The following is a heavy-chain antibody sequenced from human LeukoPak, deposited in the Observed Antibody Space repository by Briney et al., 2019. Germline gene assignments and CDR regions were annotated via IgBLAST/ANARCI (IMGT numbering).Heavy chain of an antibody. CDR1: GGSISSGSYY. CDR2: IYTSGST. D-gene: IGHD6-13*01. V-gene: IGHV4-61*02. J-gene: IGHJ4*02. Sequence: SQTLSLTCTVSGGSISSGSYYWGWIRQPAGKGLEWIGRIYTSGSTNYNPSLKSRFTISVDTSKNQFSLKLSSVTAADTAVYYSARCSLSGSNEAYFAYCGQGCLVTVSS. CDR3: ARCSLSGSNEAYFAY.